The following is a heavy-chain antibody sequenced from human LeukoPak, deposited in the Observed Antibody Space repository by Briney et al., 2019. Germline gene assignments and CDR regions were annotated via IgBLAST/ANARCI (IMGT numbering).Heavy chain of an antibody. Sequence: GSLIRTCSASAVTISSNWMSWFRQAPGEELEWVATIKQDGSEKYYVDSVKGRFTISRDNAKNSLYLQMNSLRAEDTAVYYCARSSYYYYYGMDVWGQGTTVTVSS. J-gene: IGHJ6*02. D-gene: IGHD6-6*01. CDR3: ARSSYYYYYGMDV. CDR1: AVTISSNW. V-gene: IGHV3-7*01. CDR2: IKQDGSEK.